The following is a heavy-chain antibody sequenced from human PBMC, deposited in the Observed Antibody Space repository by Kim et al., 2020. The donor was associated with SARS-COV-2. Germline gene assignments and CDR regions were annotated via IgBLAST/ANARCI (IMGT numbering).Heavy chain of an antibody. J-gene: IGHJ3*01. Sequence: GGSLRLSCVASAFRFTFSTSWMSWVRQAPGQGLEWVSTIKPDGTETDYVSSVKGRFTISRDNAKNSLSLQMSRLRAEDTAVYYCARTQYLSKDVFNFWG. CDR3: ARTQYLSKDVFNF. D-gene: IGHD2-2*01. CDR2: IKPDGTET. V-gene: IGHV3-7*01. CDR1: AFRFTFSTSW.